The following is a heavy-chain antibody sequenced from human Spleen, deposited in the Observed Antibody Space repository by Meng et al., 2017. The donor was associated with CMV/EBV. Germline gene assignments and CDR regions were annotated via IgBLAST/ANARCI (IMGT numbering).Heavy chain of an antibody. Sequence: GESLKISCAASGFTFSSYSMNWVRQAPGKGLEWVSYIRSSSSTIYYADSVKGRFTISRDNAKNSLYLQMNSLRAEDTAVYYCARPYCSSTSCQDYGMDVWGQGTTVTVSS. D-gene: IGHD2-2*01. CDR3: ARPYCSSTSCQDYGMDV. V-gene: IGHV3-48*04. J-gene: IGHJ6*02. CDR1: GFTFSSYS. CDR2: IRSSSSTI.